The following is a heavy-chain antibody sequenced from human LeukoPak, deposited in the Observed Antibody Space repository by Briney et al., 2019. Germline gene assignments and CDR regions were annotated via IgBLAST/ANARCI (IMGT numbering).Heavy chain of an antibody. CDR3: ARLGDSSGYYAFDY. J-gene: IGHJ4*02. Sequence: PSETLSLTCAVSGGSISSSNWWRWVRQLPGKGLEWIGEIYHSGSTNYNPSLKSRVTISVDKSKNQFSLKLSSVTAADTAVYYCARLGDSSGYYAFDYCGQGALVTVSS. V-gene: IGHV4-4*02. CDR2: IYHSGST. CDR1: GGSISSSNW. D-gene: IGHD3-22*01.